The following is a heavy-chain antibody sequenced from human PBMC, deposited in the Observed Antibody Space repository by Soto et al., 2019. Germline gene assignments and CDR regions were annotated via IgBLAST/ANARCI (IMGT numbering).Heavy chain of an antibody. J-gene: IGHJ3*02. V-gene: IGHV3-53*01. CDR3: ARDPSCWPNDAFDI. D-gene: IGHD6-19*01. CDR2: IYSGGST. Sequence: GGSLRLSCAASGFTVSSNYMSWVRQAPGKGLEWVSVIYSGGSTYYADSVTGRFTISRDNSKNMLYLQMNSLRAGATAVYYCARDPSCWPNDAFDIWGQGTMVTVSS. CDR1: GFTVSSNY.